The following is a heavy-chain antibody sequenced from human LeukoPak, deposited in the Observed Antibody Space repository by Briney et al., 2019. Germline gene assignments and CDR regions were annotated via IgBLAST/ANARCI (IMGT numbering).Heavy chain of an antibody. CDR2: IKQDGSEK. CDR1: GFTFSSYW. Sequence: GGSLRLSCAASGFTFSSYWMSWVRQAPGKGLEWVANIKQDGSEKYYVDSVKGRFTISRDNAKNSLYLQMNSLRAEDTAVYYCARDRNYDFWSGHTNLGWFDPWGQGTLVTVSS. CDR3: ARDRNYDFWSGHTNLGWFDP. V-gene: IGHV3-7*01. J-gene: IGHJ5*02. D-gene: IGHD3-3*01.